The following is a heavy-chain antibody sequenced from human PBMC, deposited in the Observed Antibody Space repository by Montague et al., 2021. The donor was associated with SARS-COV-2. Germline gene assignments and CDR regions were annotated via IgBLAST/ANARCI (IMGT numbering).Heavy chain of an antibody. J-gene: IGHJ6*02. CDR2: TSQDGSDR. V-gene: IGHV3-7*01. CDR1: GFTFSSHW. Sequence: SLRLSCAGTGFTFSSHWMNWVRQAPGKGLEWVANTSQDGSDRRYVDSVKGRFTISKDNAKNSLFLEMNSLRAEDTAVYYCARRNDMDVWGQGTTVTVSS. CDR3: ARRNDMDV.